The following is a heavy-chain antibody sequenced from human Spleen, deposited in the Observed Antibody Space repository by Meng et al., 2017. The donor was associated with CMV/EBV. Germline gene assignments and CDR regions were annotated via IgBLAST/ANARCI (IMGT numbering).Heavy chain of an antibody. CDR2: IYYSGST. Sequence: TYYCSWIRLPPGKGLEWIGNIYYSGSTKYNPSLKSRVTISVDTSKNQFSLKLSSVTAADTAVYYCARVAGYCSSTSCYRGHNWFDPWGQGTLVTVSS. D-gene: IGHD2-2*02. CDR3: ARVAGYCSSTSCYRGHNWFDP. J-gene: IGHJ5*02. CDR1: TYY. V-gene: IGHV4-59*01.